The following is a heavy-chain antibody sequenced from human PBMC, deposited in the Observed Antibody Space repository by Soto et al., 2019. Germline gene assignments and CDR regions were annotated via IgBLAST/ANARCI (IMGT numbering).Heavy chain of an antibody. V-gene: IGHV2-5*02. D-gene: IGHD2-21*01. CDR2: IYWDDDK. Sequence: QLTLKESGPTLVKPTQTLTLPCHFSAFSLSTSGVGVGWIRQPPGKALEWLTFIYWDDDKRYSPSLKSRLTITKDTSKNQVVLTMTNMDPVDTATYYCARLVAAGITYYFDSWGQGTLVTVSS. CDR1: AFSLSTSGVG. J-gene: IGHJ4*02. CDR3: ARLVAAGITYYFDS.